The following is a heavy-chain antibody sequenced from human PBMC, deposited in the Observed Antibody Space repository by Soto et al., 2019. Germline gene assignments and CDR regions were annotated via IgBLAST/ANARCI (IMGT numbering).Heavy chain of an antibody. D-gene: IGHD3-22*01. CDR3: AKDQRYYYDSSGFYEDWFDP. Sequence: EGSLRLSCAASGFTFSSYGMHWVRHAPGKGLEWVAVISYDGSNKYYADSVKGRFTISRDNSKNTLYLQMNSLRAEDTAVYYCAKDQRYYYDSSGFYEDWFDPWGQGTLVTVSS. CDR1: GFTFSSYG. CDR2: ISYDGSNK. J-gene: IGHJ5*02. V-gene: IGHV3-30*18.